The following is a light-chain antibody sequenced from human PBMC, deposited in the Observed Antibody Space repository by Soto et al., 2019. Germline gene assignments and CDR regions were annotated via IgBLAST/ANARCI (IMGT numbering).Light chain of an antibody. J-gene: IGLJ2*01. V-gene: IGLV2-14*01. CDR3: SSFTTSSTLVV. CDR1: SSDIGGYNF. Sequence: QSALTQPASMSGSPGQSITISCTGTSSDIGGYNFVSWYQHHPGKAPKLMIYEVNNRPSGVSSRFSGSKSGNTASLTISGLQTEDEADYYCSSFTTSSTLVVFGGGTKVTVL. CDR2: EVN.